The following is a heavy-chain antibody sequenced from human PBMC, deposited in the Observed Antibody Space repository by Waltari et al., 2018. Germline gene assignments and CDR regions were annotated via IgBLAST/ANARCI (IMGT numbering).Heavy chain of an antibody. J-gene: IGHJ4*02. CDR2: INHSGGT. CDR3: ARVEYATSSALLPLSYCFDS. Sequence: QVQLQQWGAGLLKPSETLSLTCAVYGESFSGYHWSWIRQPPGKGLEWIGEINHSGGTNYNPSLESRVTISVDTSKNQFSLKLTSVTAADTAFYFCARVEYATSSALLPLSYCFDSWGQGTLVTVSS. CDR1: GESFSGYH. D-gene: IGHD1-26*01. V-gene: IGHV4-34*02.